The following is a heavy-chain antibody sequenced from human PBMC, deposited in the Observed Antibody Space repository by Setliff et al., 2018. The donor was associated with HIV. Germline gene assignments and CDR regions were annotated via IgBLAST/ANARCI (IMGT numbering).Heavy chain of an antibody. CDR1: GGSISSGSYY. CDR2: IYTSGST. CDR3: ARDPRQYSYYGMDV. J-gene: IGHJ6*02. V-gene: IGHV4-61*02. Sequence: SETLSLTCTVAGGSISSGSYYWSWIRQPAGKGLEWIGRIYTSGSTNYNPSLKSRVTISVDTSKNQFSLKLSSVTAADTAVYYCARDPRQYSYYGMDVWGQGTTVTVSS.